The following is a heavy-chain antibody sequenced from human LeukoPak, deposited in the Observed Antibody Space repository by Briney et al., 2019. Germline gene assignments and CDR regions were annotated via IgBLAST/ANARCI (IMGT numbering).Heavy chain of an antibody. CDR2: IWYDGSNK. J-gene: IGHJ6*02. V-gene: IGHV3-33*01. D-gene: IGHD4-11*01. CDR3: ARLRSNYVYYYYGMDV. Sequence: GGSLRLSCAASGFTFSSYGMHWVRQAPGKGLEWVAVIWYDGSNKYYADSVKGRFTISRDNSKNTLYLQMNSLRAEDTAVYYCARLRSNYVYYYYGMDVWGQGTTVTVSS. CDR1: GFTFSSYG.